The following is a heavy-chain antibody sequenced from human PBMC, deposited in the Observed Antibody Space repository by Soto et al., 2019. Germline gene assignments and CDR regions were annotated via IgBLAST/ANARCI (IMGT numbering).Heavy chain of an antibody. V-gene: IGHV4-30-4*01. D-gene: IGHD3-9*01. CDR3: ARDHYVYDILSGYGYYYGMYV. J-gene: IGHJ6*02. CDR1: GGSISSGDYY. CDR2: IYYSGST. Sequence: SETLSLTCTVSGGSISSGDYYWSWIRQPPGKGLEWIGYIYYSGSTYYNPSLKSRVTISVDTSKNQFSLKLSSVTAADTAVYYCARDHYVYDILSGYGYYYGMYVCGQGTTVPVSS.